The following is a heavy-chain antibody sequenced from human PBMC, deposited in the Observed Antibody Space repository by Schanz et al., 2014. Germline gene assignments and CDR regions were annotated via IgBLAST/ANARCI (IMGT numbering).Heavy chain of an antibody. V-gene: IGHV3-11*03. CDR3: ARNRGSGGQNWYFDL. CDR2: INTGSNYI. J-gene: IGHJ2*01. D-gene: IGHD1-26*01. CDR1: GFSFSDYY. Sequence: VHLLESGGGLVEPGGSLRLSCAASGFSFSDYYMSWIRQAPGKGLEWISFINTGSNYINYADSVKGRFTISRDNTKNSLFLQLNSLRADDTAVYYCARNRGSGGQNWYFDLWVRGTLVTVSS.